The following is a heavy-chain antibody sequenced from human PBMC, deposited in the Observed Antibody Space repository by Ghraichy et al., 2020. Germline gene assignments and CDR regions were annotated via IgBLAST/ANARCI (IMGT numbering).Heavy chain of an antibody. J-gene: IGHJ3*01. CDR1: GFSFNSYW. V-gene: IGHV3-7*01. D-gene: IGHD6-25*01. Sequence: GGSLRLSCAASGFSFNSYWMTWVRQAPGKGLEWVANINQDGSDDFCVDSLKGRFTISRDNGKDSLYLQINSLRVEDTAVYYCARGAGITDALDVWGHGTRVSVSS. CDR2: INQDGSDD. CDR3: ARGAGITDALDV.